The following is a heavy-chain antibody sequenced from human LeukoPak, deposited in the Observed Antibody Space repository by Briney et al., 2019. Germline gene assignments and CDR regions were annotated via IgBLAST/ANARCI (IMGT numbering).Heavy chain of an antibody. CDR2: IRYDGSDK. Sequence: GGSLRLSCAASGFIFNIYAMHWVRQAPGKGLEWVAFIRYDGSDKYYADSVKGRFTISRDNSKNTLYLQMNSLRADDTAVYYCAKERDSSSWSDYWGQGTLVTVSS. J-gene: IGHJ4*02. CDR1: GFIFNIYA. V-gene: IGHV3-30*02. CDR3: AKERDSSSWSDY. D-gene: IGHD6-13*01.